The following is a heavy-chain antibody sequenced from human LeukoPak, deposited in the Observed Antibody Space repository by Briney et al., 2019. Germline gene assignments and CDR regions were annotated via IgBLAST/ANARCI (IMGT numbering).Heavy chain of an antibody. CDR3: ARDLYYYGSGNYVPGFPDY. Sequence: GGSLRLSCAASGFTFSIYEMNWVRQAPGKGREWVSYISSSRSNTMYYAESVKGRFTISRDDAKNSLYLQMNSLRAEDTAVYYCARDLYYYGSGNYVPGFPDYWGQGTLVTVSS. CDR1: GFTFSIYE. V-gene: IGHV3-48*03. J-gene: IGHJ4*02. CDR2: ISSSRSNTM. D-gene: IGHD3-10*01.